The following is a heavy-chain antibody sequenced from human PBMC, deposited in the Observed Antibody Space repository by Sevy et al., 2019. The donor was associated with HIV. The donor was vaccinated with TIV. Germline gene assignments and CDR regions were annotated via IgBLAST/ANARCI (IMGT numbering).Heavy chain of an antibody. Sequence: GGSLRLSCAASGFTVSSNYMSWVRQAPGKGLEWVSVIYSVGSTYYADSVKGRFTISRDNSKNTLYLQMNSLRAEDTAVYYCARGYCSGGSCYGAFDIWGQGTMVTVSS. CDR2: IYSVGST. J-gene: IGHJ3*02. CDR3: ARGYCSGGSCYGAFDI. CDR1: GFTVSSNY. V-gene: IGHV3-53*01. D-gene: IGHD2-15*01.